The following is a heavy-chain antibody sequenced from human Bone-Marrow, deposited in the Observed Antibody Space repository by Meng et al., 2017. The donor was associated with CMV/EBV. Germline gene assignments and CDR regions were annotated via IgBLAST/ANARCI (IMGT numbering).Heavy chain of an antibody. D-gene: IGHD3-3*01. CDR3: ARHGSYLTYYDFWSGYYDAFAI. J-gene: IGHJ3*02. CDR1: GYSFTSYW. V-gene: IGHV5-51*01. CDR2: IYPGDSDT. Sequence: GESLKISCKGAGYSFTSYWIGWVRQMPGKGLEWMGIIYPGDSDTRYSPSFQGQVTISADKSISTAYLQWSSLKASDTAMYYCARHGSYLTYYDFWSGYYDAFAIWGPGKMVTFAS.